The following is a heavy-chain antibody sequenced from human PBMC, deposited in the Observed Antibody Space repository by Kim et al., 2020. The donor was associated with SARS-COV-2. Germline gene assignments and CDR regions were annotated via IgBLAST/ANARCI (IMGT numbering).Heavy chain of an antibody. D-gene: IGHD6-13*01. CDR1: GGSISSGGYY. Sequence: SETLSLTCTVSGGSISSGGYYWSWIRQHPEKGLEWIGCIYYSGSTYYNPSLKSRLTISVDTSKNQFSLKLSSVTAADTAVYYCARDLGKGSSTLFGMDVWGQGTTVTVSS. CDR3: ARDLGKGSSTLFGMDV. CDR2: IYYSGST. J-gene: IGHJ6*02. V-gene: IGHV4-31*03.